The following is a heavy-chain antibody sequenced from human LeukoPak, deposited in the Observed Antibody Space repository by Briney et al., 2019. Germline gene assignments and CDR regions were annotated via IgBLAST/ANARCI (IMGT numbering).Heavy chain of an antibody. CDR2: IRYDGSNK. Sequence: PGGSLRLSCAASGFTFSSYGMHWVRQAPGKGLEWVAFIRYDGSNKYYADSVKGRFTISRDNSKNTLYLQMNSLRAEDTAVYYCAKDGFMVRGVMFDYWGQGTLVTVSS. D-gene: IGHD3-10*01. CDR3: AKDGFMVRGVMFDY. V-gene: IGHV3-30*02. J-gene: IGHJ4*02. CDR1: GFTFSSYG.